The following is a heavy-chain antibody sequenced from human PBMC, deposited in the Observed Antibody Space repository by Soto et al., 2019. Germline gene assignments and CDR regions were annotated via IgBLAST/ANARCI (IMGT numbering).Heavy chain of an antibody. CDR1: GGSISSGGYS. V-gene: IGHV4-30-2*01. CDR2: IYHSGST. D-gene: IGHD3-22*01. Sequence: QLQLQESGSGLVKPSQTLSLTCAVSGGSISSGGYSWSWIRQPPGKGLEWIGYIYHSGSTYYNPSLKRRVPLSVDRSKNQFSLKLSSVPAADTAVYYCARGAPVVNDYWGQGTLVTVSS. J-gene: IGHJ4*02. CDR3: ARGAPVVNDY.